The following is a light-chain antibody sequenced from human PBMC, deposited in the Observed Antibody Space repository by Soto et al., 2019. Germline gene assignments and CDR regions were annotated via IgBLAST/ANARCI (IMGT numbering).Light chain of an antibody. Sequence: DIVMTQSPDSLAVSLGERATINCKSSQSVLYSSNNQNYLVWYQQQPGQPPKLLIYWTSTRESGVPDRFSGSGSGTDFTLTISSLQAEDVAVYYCQQYYSTPPTFGQGTKVEIK. CDR2: WTS. V-gene: IGKV4-1*01. J-gene: IGKJ1*01. CDR1: QSVLYSSNNQNY. CDR3: QQYYSTPPT.